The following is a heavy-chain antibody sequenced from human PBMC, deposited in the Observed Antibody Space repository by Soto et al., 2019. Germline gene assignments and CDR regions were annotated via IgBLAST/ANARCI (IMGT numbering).Heavy chain of an antibody. CDR1: QFTFSNYG. V-gene: IGHV3-33*01. D-gene: IGHD5-12*01. J-gene: IGHJ4*02. CDR3: ARPDIVAAIGGALDC. Sequence: QVQLVESGGGVVQPGRSLRLSCEASQFTFSNYGMHWVRQAPGKGLEWVAVIWNDGSSRYYADSVKGRSTISRDNSKNTLFLQMNNLRAEDTAVYYCARPDIVAAIGGALDCWGQGTLVTVSS. CDR2: IWNDGSSR.